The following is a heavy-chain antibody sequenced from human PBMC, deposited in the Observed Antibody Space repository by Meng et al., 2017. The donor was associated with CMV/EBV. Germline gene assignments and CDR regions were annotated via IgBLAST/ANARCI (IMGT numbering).Heavy chain of an antibody. J-gene: IGHJ4*02. CDR1: GFTFSSYS. D-gene: IGHD3-22*01. CDR3: ARERSQLDSSGYDD. V-gene: IGHV3-21*04. CDR2: ISSSSSYI. Sequence: GESLKISCAASGFTFSSYSMNWVRQAPGKGLEWVSSISSSSSYIYYADSVKGRFTISRDNAKNSLYLQMNSLRAEDTAVYYCARERSQLDSSGYDDWGQGTLVTVSS.